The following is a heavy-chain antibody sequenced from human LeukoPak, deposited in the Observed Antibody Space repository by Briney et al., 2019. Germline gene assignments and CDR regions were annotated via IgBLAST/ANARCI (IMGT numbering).Heavy chain of an antibody. Sequence: GASVKVSCKASGYTFTGYYMHWVRQAPGQGLEWMGWINPNSGGTNYAQKFQGRVTMTRDTSISTAYMELSRLRSDDTAVYYCARLSSDYGDYDKEAYWGQGTLVTVSS. CDR1: GYTFTGYY. V-gene: IGHV1-2*02. D-gene: IGHD4-17*01. CDR2: INPNSGGT. J-gene: IGHJ4*02. CDR3: ARLSSDYGDYDKEAY.